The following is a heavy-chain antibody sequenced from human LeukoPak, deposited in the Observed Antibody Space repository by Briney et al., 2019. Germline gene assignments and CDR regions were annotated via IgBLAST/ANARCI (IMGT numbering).Heavy chain of an antibody. J-gene: IGHJ6*02. CDR3: ARVGGYCSSTSCYSDPNYYYGMDV. Sequence: AGGSLRLSCAASGFTFSSYAMSWVRQAPGKGLEWVSAISGSGGSTYYADSVKGRFTISRDNSKNTLYLQMNSLRAEDTAVYYCARVGGYCSSTSCYSDPNYYYGMDVWGQGTTVTVSS. CDR2: ISGSGGST. CDR1: GFTFSSYA. D-gene: IGHD2-2*02. V-gene: IGHV3-23*01.